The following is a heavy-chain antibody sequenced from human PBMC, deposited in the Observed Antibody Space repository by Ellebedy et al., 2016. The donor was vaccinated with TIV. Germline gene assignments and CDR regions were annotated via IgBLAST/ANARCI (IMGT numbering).Heavy chain of an antibody. Sequence: AASVKVSCKASGYTFTSYVMHWVRQAPGQRLQWMGWITAGNGNTKYSQKFQGRVTITRDTSASTAYMELSSLRSEDTAVYYCARARNYYDSSGYYQKSYGMDVWGQGTTVTVSS. CDR2: ITAGNGNT. CDR3: ARARNYYDSSGYYQKSYGMDV. D-gene: IGHD3-22*01. CDR1: GYTFTSYV. J-gene: IGHJ6*02. V-gene: IGHV1-3*01.